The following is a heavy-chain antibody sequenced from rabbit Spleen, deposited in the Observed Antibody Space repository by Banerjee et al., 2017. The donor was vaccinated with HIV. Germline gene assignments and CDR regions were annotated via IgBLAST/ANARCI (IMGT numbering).Heavy chain of an antibody. Sequence: QEELEESGGGLVKPEGSLTLTCKASGFSFSDRDVMCWVRQAPGKGLEWIACINTATGKPVYATWARGRFTISTTSSTTVTLQMTSLTAADTATYFCARGSAAMTLVITGYYFNLWGQGTLVTVS. D-gene: IGHD2-1*01. CDR3: ARGSAAMTLVITGYYFNL. J-gene: IGHJ4*01. CDR1: GFSFSDRDV. CDR2: INTATGKP. V-gene: IGHV1S45*01.